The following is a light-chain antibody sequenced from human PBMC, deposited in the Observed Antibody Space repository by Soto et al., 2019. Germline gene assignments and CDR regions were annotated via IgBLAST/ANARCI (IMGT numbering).Light chain of an antibody. Sequence: EIVLTQSPGTLSLSPGERATLSCRASQSLSSSYLAWYQQKPGQAPRLLIYGTSIRATGIPDRFSGSGSGTDFTLTITRLEPEDFAVYYCQQYGSSPRTFGGGTKVEIK. V-gene: IGKV3-20*01. CDR1: QSLSSSY. CDR3: QQYGSSPRT. CDR2: GTS. J-gene: IGKJ4*01.